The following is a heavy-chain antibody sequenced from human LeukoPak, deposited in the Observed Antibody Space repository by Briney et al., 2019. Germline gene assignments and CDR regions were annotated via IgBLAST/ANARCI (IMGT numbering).Heavy chain of an antibody. J-gene: IGHJ4*02. CDR3: ARKPHLYSSGWYLDY. CDR2: ISSSSSYI. Sequence: GGSLRLSCAASGFTFSSYSMNWVRQAPGKGLEWVSSISSSSSYIYYADSVKGRFTISRDNAKNSLYLQMNSLRAEDTAVYYCARKPHLYSSGWYLDYWGQGTLVTVSS. CDR1: GFTFSSYS. D-gene: IGHD6-19*01. V-gene: IGHV3-21*01.